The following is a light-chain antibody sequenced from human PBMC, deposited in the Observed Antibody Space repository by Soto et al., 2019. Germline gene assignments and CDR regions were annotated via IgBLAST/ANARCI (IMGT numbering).Light chain of an antibody. Sequence: QSVPTQPASVSGSPGQSITISCTGTSSDVGGYNYVSWYQQHPGKAPKLMIYEVSNRPSGVSNRFSGSKSGNTASLTISGLQAEDEADYYCSSYTGSSTLVVFGGGTKVTVL. CDR2: EVS. J-gene: IGLJ2*01. CDR3: SSYTGSSTLVV. V-gene: IGLV2-14*01. CDR1: SSDVGGYNY.